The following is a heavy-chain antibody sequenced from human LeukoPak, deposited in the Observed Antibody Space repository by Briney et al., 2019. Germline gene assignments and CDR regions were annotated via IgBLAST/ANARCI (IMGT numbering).Heavy chain of an antibody. CDR2: INHSGST. CDR3: ARGPPRTVKNCFDP. CDR1: GGSFSGYY. Sequence: SETLSLTCAVYGGSFSGYYWSWIRQPPGKGLEWIGEINHSGSTNYNPSLKSRVTISVDTSKNQFSLKLSSVTAADTAVYYCARGPPRTVKNCFDPWGQGTLVTVSS. J-gene: IGHJ5*02. V-gene: IGHV4-34*01. D-gene: IGHD4-17*01.